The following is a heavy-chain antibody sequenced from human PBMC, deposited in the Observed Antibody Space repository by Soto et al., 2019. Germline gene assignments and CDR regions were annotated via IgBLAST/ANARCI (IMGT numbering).Heavy chain of an antibody. Sequence: AASVKVSCKASGYTFTSYGISWVRQAPGQGLEWMGWISAYNGNTNYAQKLQGRVTMTTDTSTSTAYMELRSLRSDDTAVYYCASCSAPYYYYYYMDVWGKGTTVTVSS. CDR3: ASCSAPYYYYYYMDV. CDR1: GYTFTSYG. V-gene: IGHV1-18*01. D-gene: IGHD6-19*01. J-gene: IGHJ6*03. CDR2: ISAYNGNT.